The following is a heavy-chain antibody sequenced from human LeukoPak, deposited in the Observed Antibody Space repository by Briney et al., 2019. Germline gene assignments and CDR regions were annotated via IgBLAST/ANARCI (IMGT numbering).Heavy chain of an antibody. J-gene: IGHJ4*02. CDR3: ARESRDYGDYPHFDY. D-gene: IGHD4-17*01. V-gene: IGHV4-30-4*08. CDR1: GGSISSGDYY. Sequence: SQTLSLTCTVSGGSISSGDYYWSWVRQPPGRGLEWIGYIYYTGTIYYIPSLKSRVTISVDTSKNQFSLRLSSVTAADTAVYYCARESRDYGDYPHFDYWGQGTLVTVSS. CDR2: IYYTGTI.